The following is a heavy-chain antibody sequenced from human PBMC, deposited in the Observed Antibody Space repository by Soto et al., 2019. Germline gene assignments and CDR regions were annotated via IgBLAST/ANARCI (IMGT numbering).Heavy chain of an antibody. J-gene: IGHJ4*02. D-gene: IGHD3-22*01. CDR2: IYHSGST. V-gene: IGHV4-30-2*01. CDR1: GGSISSGGSS. CDR3: ARGAVVNFDS. Sequence: QLQLQESGSGLVKPSQTLSLTCAASGGSISSGGSSWTWIRQPPGKGLEWIGYIYHSGSTYYNPSLKSRVTISVDRSKNQFSLKLTSVTAADTAVYYCARGAVVNFDSWGQGTRVTVSS.